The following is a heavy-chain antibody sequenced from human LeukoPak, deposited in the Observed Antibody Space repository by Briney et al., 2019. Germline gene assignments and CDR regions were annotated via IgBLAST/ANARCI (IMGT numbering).Heavy chain of an antibody. Sequence: GASVTVSYKVSVYTLTELSMHWVRQAPGKGLEWMGGFDPEDGETIYAQKFQGRVTMTEDTSTDTAYMELSSLRSEDTAVYYCATDSSSGWRWGQGTLVTVSS. CDR1: VYTLTELS. J-gene: IGHJ4*02. CDR2: FDPEDGET. D-gene: IGHD6-19*01. CDR3: ATDSSSGWR. V-gene: IGHV1-24*01.